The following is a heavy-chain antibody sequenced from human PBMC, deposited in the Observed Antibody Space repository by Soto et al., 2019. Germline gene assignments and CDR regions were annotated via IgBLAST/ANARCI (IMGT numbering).Heavy chain of an antibody. J-gene: IGHJ1*01. CDR2: IYYSGNT. V-gene: IGHV4-30-4*01. CDR1: GGSITSGDYY. Sequence: PSETLSLTCFVSGGSITSGDYYWTWIRQPPGKGLEWIGNIYYSGNTYYNPSLKSRVTISVDTSKNQFSLKVSSVTAADTAVYFCARELSGYRSGPGVMYCGQGTLVPVSS. CDR3: ARELSGYRSGPGVMY. D-gene: IGHD5-18*01.